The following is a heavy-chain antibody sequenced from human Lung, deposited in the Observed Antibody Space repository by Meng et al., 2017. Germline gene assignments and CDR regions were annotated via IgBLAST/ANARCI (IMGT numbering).Heavy chain of an antibody. V-gene: IGHV4-34*01. CDR3: MSGPSTMDHDFDY. Sequence: QVQPQEWGAGLVKTSETLSLTCVVSGGSFSDYYWSWIRQRPGKGLVWLGEINHSGSTNYNPSLESRATISVDTSKNNLSLKLSSVTAADSAVYYYMSGPSTMDHDFDYWGQGTLVTVSS. D-gene: IGHD1-1*01. CDR1: GGSFSDYY. CDR2: INHSGST. J-gene: IGHJ4*02.